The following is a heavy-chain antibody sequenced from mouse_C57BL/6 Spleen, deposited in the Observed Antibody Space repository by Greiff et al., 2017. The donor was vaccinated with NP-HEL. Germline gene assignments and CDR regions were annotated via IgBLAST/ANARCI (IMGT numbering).Heavy chain of an antibody. V-gene: IGHV1-26*01. CDR2: INPNNGGT. CDR1: GYTFTDYY. J-gene: IGHJ2*01. D-gene: IGHD2-4*01. CDR3: ASTYYDYDYFDY. Sequence: VQLQQSGPELVKPGASVKISCKASGYTFTDYYMNWVKQSHGKSLEWIGDINPNNGGTSYNQKFKGKATLTVDKSSSTAYMELRSLTSEDSAVYYCASTYYDYDYFDYWGQGTTLTVSS.